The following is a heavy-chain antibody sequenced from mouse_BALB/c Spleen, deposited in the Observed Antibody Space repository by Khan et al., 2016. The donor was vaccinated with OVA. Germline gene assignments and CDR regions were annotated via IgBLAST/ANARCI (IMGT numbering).Heavy chain of an antibody. Sequence: VRLQQSGTVLARPGASVKMSCKASGYSFTSYWMHWVKQRPGQGLEWIGAIYPGNSDTRYNQKFKGKAKLTAVTSATTAYMELSRLTNEDSAVYYCTRSYESYYFDYWGQGTTLTVSS. V-gene: IGHV1-5*01. D-gene: IGHD2-3*01. CDR1: GYSFTSYW. J-gene: IGHJ2*01. CDR2: IYPGNSDT. CDR3: TRSYESYYFDY.